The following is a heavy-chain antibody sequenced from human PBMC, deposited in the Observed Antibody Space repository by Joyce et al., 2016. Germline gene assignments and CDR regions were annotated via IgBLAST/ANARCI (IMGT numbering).Heavy chain of an antibody. V-gene: IGHV1-69*12. J-gene: IGHJ6*02. CDR1: GGAFSNFT. Sequence: QVLLVQSGATVKRPGSSLRVSCKSSGGAFSNFTVNWVRQAPVQRLEWMGGFISCFGAARYAEHFQGRVTLTADLSTHTAYMELSSLTSADTAVYYCARGGTSSDHYFFYTLDVWGPGTTVIVSS. CDR3: ARGGTSSDHYFFYTLDV. D-gene: IGHD1-14*01. CDR2: FISCFGAA.